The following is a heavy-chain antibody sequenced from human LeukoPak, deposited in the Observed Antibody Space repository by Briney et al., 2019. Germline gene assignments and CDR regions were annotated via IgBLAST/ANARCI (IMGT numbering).Heavy chain of an antibody. D-gene: IGHD6-13*01. CDR3: AKSYSSSWYGAFDI. V-gene: IGHV3-9*03. J-gene: IGHJ3*02. CDR2: ISWNSGSI. CDR1: GFTFDDYA. Sequence: GGSLRLSCAASGFTFDDYAMHWVRQAPGKGLEWVSGISWNSGSIGYADSVKGRFTISSDNAKNSLYLQMNSLRAEDMALYYCAKSYSSSWYGAFDIWGQGTMVTVSS.